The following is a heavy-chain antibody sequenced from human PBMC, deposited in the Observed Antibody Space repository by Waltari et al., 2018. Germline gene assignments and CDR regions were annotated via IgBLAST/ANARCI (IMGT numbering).Heavy chain of an antibody. CDR3: ARGPGRGYSYGYARHWYFDL. Sequence: QVQLQESGPGLVKPSETLSLTCTVSGGSISSYYWSWIRQPAGKGLEWIGRIYTSVSTNNNPALKRRVTMSVDTSKNQFALKLSSVTAADTAVYYCARGPGRGYSYGYARHWYFDLWGRGTLVTVSS. CDR1: GGSISSYY. V-gene: IGHV4-4*07. J-gene: IGHJ2*01. D-gene: IGHD5-18*01. CDR2: IYTSVST.